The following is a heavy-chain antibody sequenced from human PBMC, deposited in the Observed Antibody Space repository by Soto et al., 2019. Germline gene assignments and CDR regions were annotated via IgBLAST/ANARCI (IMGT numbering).Heavy chain of an antibody. J-gene: IGHJ4*02. CDR1: GFTFSSYA. D-gene: IGHD6-19*01. CDR3: AKSGLGSVAGGSYYFDY. CDR2: ISGSGGST. V-gene: IGHV3-23*01. Sequence: PGGSLRLSCAASGFTFSSYAMSWVRQAPGKGLEWVSAISGSGGSTYYADSVKGRFTISRDNSKNTLYLQMNSLRAEDTAVYYCAKSGLGSVAGGSYYFDYWGQGTLVTVSS.